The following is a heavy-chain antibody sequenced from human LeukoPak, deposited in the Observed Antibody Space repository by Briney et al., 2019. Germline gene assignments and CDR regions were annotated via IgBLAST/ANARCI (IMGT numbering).Heavy chain of an antibody. V-gene: IGHV4-34*01. D-gene: IGHD2-8*02. J-gene: IGHJ4*02. CDR1: GETFRDNF. CDR3: ARGHRGVLYYFDI. CDR2: INHSGSS. Sequence: SETLSLTCAVYGETFRDNFWNWIRQPPGKGLGWIGEINHSGSSNYNPSLKSRVTISVDTSKSQFSLTLKSVTAADTAVYFCARGHRGVLYYFDIWSRGGLATISS.